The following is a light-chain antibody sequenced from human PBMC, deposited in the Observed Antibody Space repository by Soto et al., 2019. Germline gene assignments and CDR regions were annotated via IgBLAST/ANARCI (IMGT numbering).Light chain of an antibody. Sequence: QSVLTQPASVSGSPGQSITISCTGTVSDVGAYDYVSWYQQHPGKPPKLIIFEVINRPSGVSSRFSGSRSGNTASLTISGLQAEDEADYYCSSYTTMSTKGFGTGTKLTVL. CDR3: SSYTTMSTKG. V-gene: IGLV2-14*01. CDR1: VSDVGAYDY. J-gene: IGLJ1*01. CDR2: EVI.